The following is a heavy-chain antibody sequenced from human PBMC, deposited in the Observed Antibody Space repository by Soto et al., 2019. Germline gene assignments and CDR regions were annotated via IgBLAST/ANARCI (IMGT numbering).Heavy chain of an antibody. Sequence: ASVKVSCKASGYTFTTYAMHWVRQAPGQRLEWMGWINTGNGKTNYAQKFQGRVTITADESTSTAYMELSSLRSEDTAVYYCASASYYDSSGYPDAFDIWGQGTMVTVSS. D-gene: IGHD3-22*01. J-gene: IGHJ3*02. CDR2: INTGNGKT. CDR1: GYTFTTYA. CDR3: ASASYYDSSGYPDAFDI. V-gene: IGHV1-3*04.